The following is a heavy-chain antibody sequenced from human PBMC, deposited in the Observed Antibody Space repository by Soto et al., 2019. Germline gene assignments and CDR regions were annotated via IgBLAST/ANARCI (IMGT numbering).Heavy chain of an antibody. CDR2: IYYSGST. Sequence: QVQLQESGPALVKPSQTLSLTCTVSGGSISSGGYYWSWIRQHPGKGLEWIGYIYYSGSTYYNPSLKSRVTISVDTSKNQFSLKLSSVTAADTAVYYCARDQGGVWSGSSGRFDPWGQGTLVTVSS. J-gene: IGHJ5*02. D-gene: IGHD3-3*01. V-gene: IGHV4-31*03. CDR3: ARDQGGVWSGSSGRFDP. CDR1: GGSISSGGYY.